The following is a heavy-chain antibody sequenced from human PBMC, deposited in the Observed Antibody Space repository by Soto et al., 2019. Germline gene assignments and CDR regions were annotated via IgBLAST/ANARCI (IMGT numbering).Heavy chain of an antibody. V-gene: IGHV3-43D*03. CDR3: AKDVDCSSTSCDEYYYYYGMDV. D-gene: IGHD2-2*01. CDR1: GFTFDDYA. Sequence: GGSLRLSCAASGFTFDDYAMHWVRQAPGKGLEWVSLISGIGGSTYYEDSVKGRFTISRDSSKTSLYLQMNSLRAEDNDLYYCAKDVDCSSTSCDEYYYYYGMDVWGQGTTVTVSS. J-gene: IGHJ6*02. CDR2: ISGIGGST.